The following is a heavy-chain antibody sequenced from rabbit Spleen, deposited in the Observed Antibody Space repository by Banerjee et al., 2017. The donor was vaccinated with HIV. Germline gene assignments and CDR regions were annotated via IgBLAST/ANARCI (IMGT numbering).Heavy chain of an antibody. Sequence: QSLEESGGDLVKPGASLTLTCTASGFSFSSSYYMRWVRQAPGKGLEWIGCIYGGSSGNTYYASWAKGRFTISKTSSTTVTLQMTSLTAADTATYFCARGEGSSNWGADLWGPGTLVTVS. V-gene: IGHV1S40*01. CDR1: GFSFSSSYY. CDR2: IYGGSSGNT. CDR3: ARGEGSSNWGADL. J-gene: IGHJ4*01. D-gene: IGHD4-1*01.